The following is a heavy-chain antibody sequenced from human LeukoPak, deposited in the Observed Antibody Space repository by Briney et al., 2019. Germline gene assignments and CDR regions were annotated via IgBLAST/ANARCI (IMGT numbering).Heavy chain of an antibody. CDR2: IYYSGST. CDR1: GGSINSYY. V-gene: IGHV4-59*01. J-gene: IGHJ4*02. Sequence: SETLSLTCTVSGGSINSYYWGWIRQPPGKGLEWIGYIYYSGSTNHNPSLKSRVTISVDTSKTHFSLKLNSVTAADTAVYYCARDGPQGVGWLDYWGQGTLITVSS. CDR3: ARDGPQGVGWLDY. D-gene: IGHD6-19*01.